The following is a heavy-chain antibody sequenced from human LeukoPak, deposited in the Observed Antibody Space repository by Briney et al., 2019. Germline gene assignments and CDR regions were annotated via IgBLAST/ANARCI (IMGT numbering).Heavy chain of an antibody. CDR3: ASSDYFLRYGGY. J-gene: IGHJ4*02. V-gene: IGHV3-48*02. D-gene: IGHD4-23*01. CDR1: GFTFSRFW. CDR2: ISISSSSI. Sequence: QPGGSLRLSCAASGFTFSRFWMNWVRQAPGRGLEWVSYISISSSSIYYADSVKGRFTISRDNAKNSLYLQMNSLRDEDTAVYYCASSDYFLRYGGYWGQGTLVTVSS.